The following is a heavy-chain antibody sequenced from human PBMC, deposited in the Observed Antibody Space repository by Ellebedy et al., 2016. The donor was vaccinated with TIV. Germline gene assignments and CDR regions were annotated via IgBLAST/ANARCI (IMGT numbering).Heavy chain of an antibody. D-gene: IGHD6-13*01. CDR3: AKDRHPFITTWYHNYFDY. J-gene: IGHJ4*02. CDR1: GFTFSSNA. Sequence: GESLKISCAASGFTFSSNAMSWVRQAPGKGLEWVSGSGASGSTHYADSVKGRFTISRDNFKSTLFLQMNSLRAEDTSIYHCAKDRHPFITTWYHNYFDYWGQGTLVTVSS. V-gene: IGHV3-23*01. CDR2: SGASGST.